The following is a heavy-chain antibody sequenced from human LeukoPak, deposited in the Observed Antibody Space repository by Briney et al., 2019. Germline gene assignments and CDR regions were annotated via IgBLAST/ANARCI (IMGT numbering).Heavy chain of an antibody. Sequence: SETLSLTCAVYGGSFSGYYWSWIRQPPGKGLEWIGEINHSGSTNYNPSLKSRVTISVDTSKNQFSLKLSSVTAADTAVYYCASIMNYGSGSYGEEDAFDIWGQGTMVTVSS. D-gene: IGHD3-10*01. CDR3: ASIMNYGSGSYGEEDAFDI. J-gene: IGHJ3*02. CDR1: GGSFSGYY. V-gene: IGHV4-34*01. CDR2: INHSGST.